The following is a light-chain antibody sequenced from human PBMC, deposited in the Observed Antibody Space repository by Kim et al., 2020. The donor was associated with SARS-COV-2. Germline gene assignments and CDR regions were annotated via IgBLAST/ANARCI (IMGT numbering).Light chain of an antibody. V-gene: IGLV3-1*01. J-gene: IGLJ2*01. CDR3: QAWDSNTAWV. Sequence: VAQGQKASITCSGHRLGDKNACWYQKKPGQSPIVFIYQKKRRPSGIPERFSGSNSGNTATLTISETQAMDEADYYCQAWDSNTAWVFGGGTQLTVL. CDR2: QKK. CDR1: RLGDKN.